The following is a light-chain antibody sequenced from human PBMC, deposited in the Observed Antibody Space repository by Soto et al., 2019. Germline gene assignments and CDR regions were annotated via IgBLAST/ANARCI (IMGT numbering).Light chain of an antibody. CDR1: SSDVGGYNY. V-gene: IGLV2-14*01. J-gene: IGLJ2*01. CDR3: SSFTSTSTQV. Sequence: QSALTQPASVSGSLGQSITIFCTGTSSDVGGYNYVSWYQQHPGKVPKLIIYEVNNRPSGVSTRFSGSKFANTASLTISGLQADDEADYYCSSFTSTSTQVFGGGTKMTVL. CDR2: EVN.